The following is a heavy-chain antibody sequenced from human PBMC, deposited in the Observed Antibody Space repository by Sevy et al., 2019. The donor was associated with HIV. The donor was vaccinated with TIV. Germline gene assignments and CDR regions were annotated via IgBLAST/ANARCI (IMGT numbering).Heavy chain of an antibody. CDR2: IYTSGST. D-gene: IGHD6-19*01. J-gene: IGHJ4*02. CDR1: GGSISSYY. CDR3: ARVAGYSSGWWGYYFDY. Sequence: SETLSLTCTVSGGSISSYYWSWIRQPAGKGLEWIGRIYTSGSTNYNPSLKSRVTMSVDTSKNQFSLKLNSVTAADTAVYYCARVAGYSSGWWGYYFDYWGQGTLVTVSS. V-gene: IGHV4-4*07.